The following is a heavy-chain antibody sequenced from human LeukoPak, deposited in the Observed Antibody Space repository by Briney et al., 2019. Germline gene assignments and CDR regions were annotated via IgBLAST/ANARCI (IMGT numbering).Heavy chain of an antibody. CDR2: INPSGGST. CDR1: GYTFTSYY. CDR3: AKASYANRATPYYFDY. D-gene: IGHD1-26*01. J-gene: IGHJ4*02. Sequence: GASVKVSCKASGYTFTSYYMHWVRQAPGQGLEWMGIINPSGGSTSYAQKFQGRVTMTRDTSTSTVYMELSSLRSEDTAVYYCAKASYANRATPYYFDYWGQGTLVTVSS. V-gene: IGHV1-46*01.